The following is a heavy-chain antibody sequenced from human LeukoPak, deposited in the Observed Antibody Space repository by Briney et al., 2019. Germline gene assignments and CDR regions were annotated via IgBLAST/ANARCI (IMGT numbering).Heavy chain of an antibody. CDR1: GFTVSSNY. Sequence: QPGGSLRLSCAASGFTVSSNYMSWVRQAPGKGLEWVSIIYSGGSTYYADSVKGRFTISRDNSKNTLYLQMNSLRAEDTAVYYCARYYGAYYFDYWGQGTLVTVSS. D-gene: IGHD2/OR15-2a*01. V-gene: IGHV3-66*02. J-gene: IGHJ4*02. CDR2: IYSGGST. CDR3: ARYYGAYYFDY.